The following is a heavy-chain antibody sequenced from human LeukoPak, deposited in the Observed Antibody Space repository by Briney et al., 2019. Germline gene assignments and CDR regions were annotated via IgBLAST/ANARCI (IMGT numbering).Heavy chain of an antibody. J-gene: IGHJ4*02. V-gene: IGHV4-59*01. CDR2: IYYSGST. Sequence: SETLSLTCTVSGGSISSYYWSWIRQPPGKGLEWIGYIYYSGSTNYNPSLKSRVTISEDTSKNQFSLKLSSVTAADTAVYYCARVWGYRWQPAFDYWGQGTLVTVSS. D-gene: IGHD5-12*01. CDR1: GGSISSYY. CDR3: ARVWGYRWQPAFDY.